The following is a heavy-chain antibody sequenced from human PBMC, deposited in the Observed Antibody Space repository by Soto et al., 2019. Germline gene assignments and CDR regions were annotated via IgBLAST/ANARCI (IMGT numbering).Heavy chain of an antibody. CDR3: ARSRITGATWSFDY. Sequence: EVQLVQSGAEVKKPGESLKISCKGSGYSFINYWIGWVRQMPGKGLEWMGIIYPGDSDTRYRPSFQGQVTISVDNSISTAYLQWSSLKASDTAIYYCARSRITGATWSFDYWGQGTLVTVSS. CDR2: IYPGDSDT. J-gene: IGHJ4*02. D-gene: IGHD1-20*01. CDR1: GYSFINYW. V-gene: IGHV5-51*01.